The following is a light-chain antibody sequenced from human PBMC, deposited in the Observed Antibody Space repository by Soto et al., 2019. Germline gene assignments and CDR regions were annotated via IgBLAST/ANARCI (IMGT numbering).Light chain of an antibody. CDR2: DAS. J-gene: IGKJ1*01. CDR3: QQYGSSPQT. CDR1: QTVTNSD. V-gene: IGKV3-20*01. Sequence: DTLLTQSPGTLSLSPWERATLSCRASQTVTNSDLAWYQQKPGQAPRLLIYDASTRATGIPDRFSGSGSGTDFTLTISRLEPEDFAVYYCQQYGSSPQTFGQGTKVDIK.